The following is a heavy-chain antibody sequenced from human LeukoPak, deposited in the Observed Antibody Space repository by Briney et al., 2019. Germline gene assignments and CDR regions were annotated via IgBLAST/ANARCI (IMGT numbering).Heavy chain of an antibody. CDR2: ISGSGGTT. Sequence: PGGSLRLSCAASGFTFSSYAMSWVRQAPGKGLEWVSAISGSGGTTYYADSVKGRFTISRDNSKNTLYLQMNSLRAEDTAVYYCASFLYDFWSGYHHWGQGTLVTVSS. D-gene: IGHD3-3*01. CDR1: GFTFSSYA. J-gene: IGHJ5*02. V-gene: IGHV3-23*01. CDR3: ASFLYDFWSGYHH.